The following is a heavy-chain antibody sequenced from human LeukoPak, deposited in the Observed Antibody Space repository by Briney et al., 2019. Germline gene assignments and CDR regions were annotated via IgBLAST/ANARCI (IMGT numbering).Heavy chain of an antibody. CDR3: ARDSLGTSSGWFDP. CDR2: ISSTGGST. Sequence: GGSLRLSCTVSGFTFSSYAMSWVRQAPGKGLEWVSAISSTGGSTYHADSVKGRFTISRDNSKNTLYLQMNSLRAEDTAVYYCARDSLGTSSGWFDPWGQGTLVTVSS. V-gene: IGHV3-23*01. J-gene: IGHJ5*02. D-gene: IGHD6-19*01. CDR1: GFTFSSYA.